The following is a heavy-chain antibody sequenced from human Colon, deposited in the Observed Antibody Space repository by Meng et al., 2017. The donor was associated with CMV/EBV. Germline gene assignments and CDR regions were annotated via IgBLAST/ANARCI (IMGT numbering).Heavy chain of an antibody. CDR3: AGDLFSPGGNSCFDN. D-gene: IGHD3-16*01. Sequence: ASVKVSCKASGYAFNKHGMNWVRQAPGRGLEWMGWINLWNGDIKYGQRFQGRVTVSADTSTSTVYMEVKGLTSDDTAVYYCAGDLFSPGGNSCFDNWGQGTVVTVSS. V-gene: IGHV1-18*01. J-gene: IGHJ4*02. CDR2: INLWNGDI. CDR1: GYAFNKHG.